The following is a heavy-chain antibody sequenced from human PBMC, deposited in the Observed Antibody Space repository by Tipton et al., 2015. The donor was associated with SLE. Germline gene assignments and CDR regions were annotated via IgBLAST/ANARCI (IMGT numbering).Heavy chain of an antibody. Sequence: LRLSCSVSGGSINNYYWNWIRQTQGKGLEWIGYIYSSGGTDYNPSLKSRLTISVETSKNQFSLKLTSVTAADTATYYCARDDRWNAPGWWFDPWGQGTLVTVSS. CDR1: GGSINNYY. CDR3: ARDDRWNAPGWWFDP. D-gene: IGHD1-1*01. V-gene: IGHV4-4*08. CDR2: IYSSGGT. J-gene: IGHJ5*02.